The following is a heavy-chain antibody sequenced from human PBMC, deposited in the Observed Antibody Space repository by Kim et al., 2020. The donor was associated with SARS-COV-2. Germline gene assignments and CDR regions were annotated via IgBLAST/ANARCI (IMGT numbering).Heavy chain of an antibody. CDR2: ISYHGSNK. Sequence: GGSLRLSCAASGFTFSDYGMHWVRQTPGKGLEWVAVISYHGSNKYYADSVKGRFTISRDNSKNTLYLEMNSLRAEDTAMYYCAKRQFPKYSAYDADYWGQGTLVTVPS. CDR3: AKRQFPKYSAYDADY. V-gene: IGHV3-30*18. D-gene: IGHD5-12*01. CDR1: GFTFSDYG. J-gene: IGHJ4*02.